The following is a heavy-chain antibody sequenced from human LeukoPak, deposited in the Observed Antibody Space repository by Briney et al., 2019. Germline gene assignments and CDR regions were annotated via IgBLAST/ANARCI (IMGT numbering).Heavy chain of an antibody. J-gene: IGHJ4*02. Sequence: SETLSLTCAVYGGSFSGYYWSWIRQPPGKGLGWIGEINHSGSTNYNPSLKSRVTISVDTSKNQFSLKLSSVTAADTAVYYCARVGSDSSGYYLDYWGQGTLVTVSS. CDR1: GGSFSGYY. D-gene: IGHD3-22*01. CDR3: ARVGSDSSGYYLDY. V-gene: IGHV4-34*01. CDR2: INHSGST.